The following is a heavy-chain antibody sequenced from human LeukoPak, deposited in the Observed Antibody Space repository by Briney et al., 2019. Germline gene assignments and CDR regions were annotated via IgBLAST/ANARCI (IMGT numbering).Heavy chain of an antibody. CDR3: ARTYCSSTSCYSYGMDV. CDR2: IYTSGST. J-gene: IGHJ6*02. Sequence: SETLSLTCTVSGGSISSYYWSWIRQPAGKGLEWIGRIYTSGSTNYNPSLKSRVTISVDTSKNQFSLKLSSVTAADTAVYYCARTYCSSTSCYSYGMDVWGQGTTVTVSS. D-gene: IGHD2-2*01. V-gene: IGHV4-4*07. CDR1: GGSISSYY.